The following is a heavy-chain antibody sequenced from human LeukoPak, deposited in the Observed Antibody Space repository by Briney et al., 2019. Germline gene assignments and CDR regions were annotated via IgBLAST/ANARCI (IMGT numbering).Heavy chain of an antibody. D-gene: IGHD4-17*01. V-gene: IGHV4-34*01. Sequence: SETLSLTCAVSGVSFNDYYWSWVRQTPGKGLEWTGEINHSGYTNDSPSLKSRVTLSIDTSRKQFSLNLRSVTVADTGIYYCTRMTTGHDYWGQGTLVTVSS. J-gene: IGHJ4*02. CDR3: TRMTTGHDY. CDR2: INHSGYT. CDR1: GVSFNDYY.